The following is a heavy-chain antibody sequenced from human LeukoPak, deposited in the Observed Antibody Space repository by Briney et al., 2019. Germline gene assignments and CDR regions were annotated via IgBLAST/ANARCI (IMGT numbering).Heavy chain of an antibody. CDR3: ARDRTIRGISPQFYYYGMDV. V-gene: IGHV6-1*01. CDR2: TYYRSKWFN. J-gene: IGHJ6*02. CDR1: GDSVSSNSAA. D-gene: IGHD3-10*01. Sequence: SQTLSLTCAISGDSVSSNSAAWNWIRQSPSRGLEWLGRTYYRSKWFNDYAESVKSRITISPDTFKNQFSLHLNSVTPEDTAVYYCARDRTIRGISPQFYYYGMDVWGQGTTVTVSS.